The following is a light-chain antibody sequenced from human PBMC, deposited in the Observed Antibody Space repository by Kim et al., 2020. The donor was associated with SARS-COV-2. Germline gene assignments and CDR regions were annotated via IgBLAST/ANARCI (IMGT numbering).Light chain of an antibody. CDR2: LNSDGSH. Sequence: SVKLTCTLGSGHSTDAIACHQQQAEKGPRYLMTLNSDGSHSRGDGIPDRFSGSSSGAERYLTISGLQSDDEADYYCQTWGTGIWVFGGGTQLTVL. CDR3: QTWGTGIWV. CDR1: SGHSTDA. V-gene: IGLV4-69*02. J-gene: IGLJ3*02.